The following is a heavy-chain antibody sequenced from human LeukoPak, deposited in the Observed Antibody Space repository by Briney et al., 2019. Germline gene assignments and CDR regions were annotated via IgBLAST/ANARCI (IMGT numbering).Heavy chain of an antibody. Sequence: ESGPALVKPTQTLTLTCTFSGFSLSTSGMCVSWIRQPPGKALEWLAFIYWDDDKRYSSSLKSRLSITKDTSKNQVVLTMTNMDPVDTATYYCAHRNHYDSSGYPVIWGQGTMVTVSS. J-gene: IGHJ3*02. CDR1: GFSLSTSGMC. CDR3: AHRNHYDSSGYPVI. V-gene: IGHV2-5*08. D-gene: IGHD3-22*01. CDR2: IYWDDDK.